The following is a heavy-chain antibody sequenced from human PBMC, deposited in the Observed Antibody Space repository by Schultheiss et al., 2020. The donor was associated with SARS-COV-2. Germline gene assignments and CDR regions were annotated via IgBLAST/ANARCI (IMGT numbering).Heavy chain of an antibody. J-gene: IGHJ6*03. CDR1: GGSISSSNW. V-gene: IGHV4-4*02. CDR2: INHSGST. D-gene: IGHD2-15*01. Sequence: TLSLTCAVSGGSISSSNWWSWVRQPPGKGLEWIGEINHSGSTNYNPSLKSRVTISVDTSKNQFSLKLSSVTAADTAVYYCARSRRVVYYYYYYMDVWGKGTTVTVSS. CDR3: ARSRRVVYYYYYYMDV.